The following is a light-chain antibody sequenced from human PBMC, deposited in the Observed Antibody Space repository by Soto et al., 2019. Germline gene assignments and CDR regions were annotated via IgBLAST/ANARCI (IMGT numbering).Light chain of an antibody. J-gene: IGLJ3*02. CDR2: NNN. CDR1: SPNIGSNT. V-gene: IGLV1-44*01. CDR3: ATWDDSLNVWV. Sequence: QSVLTQPPSASGTPGQRVTISCSGSSPNIGSNTVNWYQQLPGTAPKLLIYNNNLRPSGVPDRFSGSKSGTSASLAVSGLQSEDEGDCYCATWDDSLNVWVFGGGTKLTVL.